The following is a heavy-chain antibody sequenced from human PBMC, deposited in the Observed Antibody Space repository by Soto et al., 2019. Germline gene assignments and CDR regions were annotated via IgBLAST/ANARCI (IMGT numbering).Heavy chain of an antibody. CDR2: IWYDGSNK. J-gene: IGHJ4*02. CDR1: GFTFSSYG. Sequence: PGGSLRLSCAASGFTFSSYGMHWVRQAPGKGLEWVAVIWYDGSNKYYADSVKGRFTISRDNSKNTLYLQMNSLRAEDTAVYYCARAAIAVAPSFDYWGQGTLVTVSS. D-gene: IGHD6-19*01. CDR3: ARAAIAVAPSFDY. V-gene: IGHV3-33*01.